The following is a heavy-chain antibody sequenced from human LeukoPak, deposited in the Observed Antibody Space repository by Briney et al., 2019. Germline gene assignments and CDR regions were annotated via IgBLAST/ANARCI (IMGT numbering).Heavy chain of an antibody. Sequence: SVKVSCKASGYTVTSYYMHWVRQAPGQGLEWMGGIIPIFGTANYAQKFQGRVTITADESTSTAYMELSSLRSEDTAVYYCARGTRMTTVTSPFDYWGQGTLVTVSS. D-gene: IGHD4-11*01. V-gene: IGHV1-69*13. CDR3: ARGTRMTTVTSPFDY. CDR1: GYTVTSYY. CDR2: IIPIFGTA. J-gene: IGHJ4*02.